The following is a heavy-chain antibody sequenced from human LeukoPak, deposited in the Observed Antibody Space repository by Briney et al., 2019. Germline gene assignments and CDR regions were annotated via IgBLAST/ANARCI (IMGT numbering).Heavy chain of an antibody. V-gene: IGHV1-46*01. CDR1: GYTFTNNF. J-gene: IGHJ4*02. D-gene: IGHD3-22*01. CDR2: INPSGDNT. Sequence: ASVKVSCRASGYTFTNNFMHWVRQAPGQGLEWMGIINPSGDNTWYAQKFQGRVTMARDMATSTDYMEVSSLRSEDTAVYYCARATYYYDSSGYYRYYFDYWGQGTLVTVSS. CDR3: ARATYYYDSSGYYRYYFDY.